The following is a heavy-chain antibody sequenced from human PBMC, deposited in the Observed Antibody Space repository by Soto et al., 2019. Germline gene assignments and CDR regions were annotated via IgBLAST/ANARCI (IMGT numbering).Heavy chain of an antibody. J-gene: IGHJ6*02. D-gene: IGHD3-22*01. CDR3: ARGDATKIVVTTYYAMDV. CDR2: IIPVFGTP. CDR1: GGSLSNFG. Sequence: QVQLVQSGAEVKKPGSSVKVSCTASGGSLSNFGISWVRQAPGQGLEWMGAIIPVFGTPNYAQKFHDRDTINADESTTTVYMEVRSLTSEDTAVYYCARGDATKIVVTTYYAMDVWGQGTTVTVSS. V-gene: IGHV1-69*12.